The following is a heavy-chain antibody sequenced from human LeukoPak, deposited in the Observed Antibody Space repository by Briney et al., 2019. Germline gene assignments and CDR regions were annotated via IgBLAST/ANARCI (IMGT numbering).Heavy chain of an antibody. J-gene: IGHJ4*02. CDR2: INSDGSST. V-gene: IGHV3-74*01. Sequence: GGSLRLSCAASGFTFSSYWMHWVRQAPGKGLVWVSRINSDGSSTSYADSVKGRFTISRDNAKNTLYLQMNSLRAEDTAVYYCARGPRGGVLDYWGQGTLVTVSS. D-gene: IGHD2-8*01. CDR1: GFTFSSYW. CDR3: ARGPRGGVLDY.